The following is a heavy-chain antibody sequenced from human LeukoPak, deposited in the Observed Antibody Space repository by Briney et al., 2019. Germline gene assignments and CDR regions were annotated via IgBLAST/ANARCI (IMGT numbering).Heavy chain of an antibody. Sequence: GGSLRLSCAASGFTFSSYSMNWVRQAPGKGLEWVSSISSSSSYIYYADSVKGRFTISRDNAKNSLYLQMNSLRAEDTAVYYCARDLSGSWYSPLGYWGQGTLVTVSS. J-gene: IGHJ4*02. V-gene: IGHV3-21*01. D-gene: IGHD6-13*01. CDR2: ISSSSSYI. CDR1: GFTFSSYS. CDR3: ARDLSGSWYSPLGY.